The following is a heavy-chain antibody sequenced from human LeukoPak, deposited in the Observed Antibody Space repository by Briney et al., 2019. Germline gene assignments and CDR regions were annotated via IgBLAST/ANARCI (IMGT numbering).Heavy chain of an antibody. Sequence: SVKVSCKASGGTFSSYAISWVRQAPGQGLEWMGGIIPIFGTANYAQKFQGRVTIATDESTSTAYMELSSLRSEDTAVYYCARENDILTGYSNWFDPWGQGTLVTVSS. J-gene: IGHJ5*02. D-gene: IGHD3-9*01. CDR3: ARENDILTGYSNWFDP. CDR2: IIPIFGTA. CDR1: GGTFSSYA. V-gene: IGHV1-69*05.